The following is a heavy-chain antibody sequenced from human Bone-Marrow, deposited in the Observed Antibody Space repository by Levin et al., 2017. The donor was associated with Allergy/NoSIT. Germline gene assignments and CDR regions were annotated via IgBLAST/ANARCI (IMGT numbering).Heavy chain of an antibody. D-gene: IGHD3-10*01. J-gene: IGHJ4*02. CDR1: GFTFRSYN. CDR2: ISTSSSNI. V-gene: IGHV3-48*02. CDR3: ARDNYYLFDY. Sequence: LSLTCAASGFTFRSYNMNWVRQAPGKGLEWVSFISTSSSNIKYADSVKGRFAISRDNAQNSLYLQMNSLRDEDTAVYYCARDNYYLFDYWGQGTLVTVSS.